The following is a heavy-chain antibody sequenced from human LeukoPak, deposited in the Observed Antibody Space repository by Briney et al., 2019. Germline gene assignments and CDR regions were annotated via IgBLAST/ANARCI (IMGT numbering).Heavy chain of an antibody. V-gene: IGHV3-30*01. CDR2: ISCDGSNK. Sequence: PGGSLRLSCAASGFTFSSYAMHWVRQAPGKGLEWVAVISCDGSNKYYADSVKGRFTISRDNSKNTLYLQMNSLRAEDTAVYYCARKCRDSSSWYRYYYYYYMDVWGKGTTVTVSS. D-gene: IGHD6-13*01. CDR1: GFTFSSYA. CDR3: ARKCRDSSSWYRYYYYYYMDV. J-gene: IGHJ6*03.